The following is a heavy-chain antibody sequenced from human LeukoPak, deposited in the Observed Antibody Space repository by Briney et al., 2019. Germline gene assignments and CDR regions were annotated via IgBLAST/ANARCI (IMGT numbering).Heavy chain of an antibody. J-gene: IGHJ4*02. CDR1: EFTFSSYS. Sequence: GGSLRLSCAASEFTFSSYSMSWVRQAPGKGLEWVSSISSSSFYIYYADSVKGRFTISRDNAKNSLYLLMNSLRAEDTAVYYCARGERITMIVVDHFDYWGQGTLVTVSS. D-gene: IGHD3-22*01. CDR2: ISSSSFYI. V-gene: IGHV3-21*01. CDR3: ARGERITMIVVDHFDY.